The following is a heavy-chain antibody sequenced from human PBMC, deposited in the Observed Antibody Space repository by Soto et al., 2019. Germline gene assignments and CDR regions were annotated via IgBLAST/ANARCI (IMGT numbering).Heavy chain of an antibody. CDR1: GGSISRYY. J-gene: IGHJ6*03. Sequence: QVQLQESGPGLVKPSETLSVTCTVSGGSISRYYWSWIRQPPGKGLEWIGYIYYNGSTNYNPSLTSRCTSSVDTSINQSSLKLSSVTAADTAVYYCSRDLGYCSGASCYAGSNYYYSMAVWGKGTRVTVSS. V-gene: IGHV4-59*01. CDR3: SRDLGYCSGASCYAGSNYYYSMAV. CDR2: IYYNGST. D-gene: IGHD2-2*01.